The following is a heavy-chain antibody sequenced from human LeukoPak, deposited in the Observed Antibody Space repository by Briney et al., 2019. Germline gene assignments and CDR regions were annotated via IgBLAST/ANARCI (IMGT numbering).Heavy chain of an antibody. CDR1: GGSISSYY. J-gene: IGHJ3*02. V-gene: IGHV4-59*01. CDR3: AREEDHAFDI. Sequence: SETLSLTRPVSGGSISSYYWRWILQTPGTGLEWIGYIYYSGSTNYNPSLKSRVTISVDTSKNQFSLKLSSVTAADTAVYYCAREEDHAFDIWGQGTMVTVSS. CDR2: IYYSGST.